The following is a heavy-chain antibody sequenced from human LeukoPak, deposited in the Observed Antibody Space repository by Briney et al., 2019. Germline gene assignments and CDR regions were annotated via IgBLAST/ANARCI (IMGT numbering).Heavy chain of an antibody. D-gene: IGHD3-10*01. V-gene: IGHV3-30*18. CDR1: GFTFSSYG. CDR2: ISYDGSNK. Sequence: GRSLRLSCAASGFTFSSYGMHWVRQAPGKGLEWVAVISYDGSNKYYADSVKGRFTISRDNSKNTLYLQVNSLRTEDTAIYYCSQEDYYGSGSYLGGWGQGTLVTVSS. CDR3: SQEDYYGSGSYLGG. J-gene: IGHJ4*02.